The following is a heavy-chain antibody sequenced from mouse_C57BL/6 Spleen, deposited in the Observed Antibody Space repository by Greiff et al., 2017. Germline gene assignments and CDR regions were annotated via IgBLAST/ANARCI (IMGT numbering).Heavy chain of an antibody. V-gene: IGHV1-69*01. D-gene: IGHD1-1*01. Sequence: QVQLQQPGAELVMPGASVKLSCKASGYTFTSYWMHWVKQRPGQGLEWIGEIDPSDSYTNYNQKFKGKSTLTVDKSSSTAYMQLSSLTSEDSAVYYCARKDYGSNVYWGQGTTLTVSS. CDR3: ARKDYGSNVY. CDR2: IDPSDSYT. J-gene: IGHJ2*01. CDR1: GYTFTSYW.